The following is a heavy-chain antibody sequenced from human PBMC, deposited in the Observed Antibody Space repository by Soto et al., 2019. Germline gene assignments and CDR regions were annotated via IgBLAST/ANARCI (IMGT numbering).Heavy chain of an antibody. J-gene: IGHJ6*02. CDR2: IIPIFGTA. CDR1: GGTFSSYA. CDR3: ARDIVVVVAATPYYYYGMDV. Sequence: QVQLVQSGAEVKKPGSSVKVSCKASGGTFSSYAISWVRQAPGQGLEWMGGIIPIFGTANYAQKFQGRVTITADESTSTAYMELSSLRSEDTAVHYCARDIVVVVAATPYYYYGMDVWGQGTTVTVSS. D-gene: IGHD2-15*01. V-gene: IGHV1-69*12.